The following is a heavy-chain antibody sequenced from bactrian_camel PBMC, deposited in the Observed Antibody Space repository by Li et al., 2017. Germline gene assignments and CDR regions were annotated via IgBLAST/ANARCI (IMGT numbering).Heavy chain of an antibody. CDR2: LDSDGGM. D-gene: IGHD3*01. CDR3: AAKFGSWSRCQLGSNDYTL. Sequence: HVQLVESGGGSVQPGGSLRLSCAASGYTYNRNCMAWFRQAPGKEREGVAALDSDGGMLYAESVEGRFTISKDNAKNTLYLQMNSLKPEDTAMYYCAAKFGSWSRCQLGSNDYTLWGQGTQVTVS. J-gene: IGHJ4*01. V-gene: IGHV3S26*01. CDR1: GYTYNRNC.